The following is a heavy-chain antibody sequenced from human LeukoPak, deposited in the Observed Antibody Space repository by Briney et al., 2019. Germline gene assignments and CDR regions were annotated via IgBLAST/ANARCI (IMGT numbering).Heavy chain of an antibody. J-gene: IGHJ4*02. D-gene: IGHD6-6*01. V-gene: IGHV1-69*04. Sequence: SVKGSCKASGGTFSSYAISWVRQAPGQRLEWMGRIIPILGIANYAQKFQGRVTITADKSTSTAYMELSSLRSEDTAVYYCAREDSSSAAGDYWGQGTLVTVSS. CDR1: GGTFSSYA. CDR2: IIPILGIA. CDR3: AREDSSSAAGDY.